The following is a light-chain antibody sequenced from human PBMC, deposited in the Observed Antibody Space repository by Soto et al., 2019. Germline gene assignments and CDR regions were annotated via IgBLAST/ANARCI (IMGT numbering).Light chain of an antibody. CDR1: SGHSSYI. J-gene: IGLJ3*02. CDR3: ETWDSNTHTV. V-gene: IGLV4-60*02. Sequence: QPVLTQSSSASASLGSSVKLTCTLSSGHSSYIIAWHQQQPGKAPRYLMKLEGSGSYNKGSGVPDRFSGSSSRADRYLTISNLQFEDEADYYCETWDSNTHTVFGGGTKLTVL. CDR2: LEGSGSY.